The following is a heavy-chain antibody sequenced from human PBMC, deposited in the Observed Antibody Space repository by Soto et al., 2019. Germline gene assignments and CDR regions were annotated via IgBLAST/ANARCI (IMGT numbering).Heavy chain of an antibody. V-gene: IGHV4-30-2*01. J-gene: IGHJ4*02. Sequence: TLSLTCTVSGGSISSGGYYWTWIRQHPGKGLEWIGYIYHSGSTYYNPSLKSRVTISVDRSKNQFSLKLSSVTAADTAVYYCARVRTDLFDYWGQGTLVTVSS. CDR3: ARVRTDLFDY. D-gene: IGHD3-3*01. CDR1: GGSISSGGYY. CDR2: IYHSGST.